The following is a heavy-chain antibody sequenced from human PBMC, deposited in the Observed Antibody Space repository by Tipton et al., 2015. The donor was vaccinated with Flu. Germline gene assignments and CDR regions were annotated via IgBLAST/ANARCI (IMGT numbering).Heavy chain of an antibody. V-gene: IGHV3-33*01. Sequence: SLRLSCAAPEFSFSDYHMHWVRQAPGKGLEWVATIWYDGGLEFYAESVKGRFTISRDNSKNTLYLQMNILRVEDTAVYYCSTERGSRAFDYWGQGTLVTVSS. CDR2: IWYDGGLE. CDR1: EFSFSDYH. D-gene: IGHD1-26*01. CDR3: STERGSRAFDY. J-gene: IGHJ4*02.